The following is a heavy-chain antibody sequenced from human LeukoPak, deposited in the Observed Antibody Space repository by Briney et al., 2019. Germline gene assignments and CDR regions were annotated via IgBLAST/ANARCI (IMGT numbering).Heavy chain of an antibody. V-gene: IGHV3-23*01. CDR3: ASMPSTEIYYFYYMDV. CDR2: ISANAVST. J-gene: IGHJ6*03. Sequence: PGGSLRLSCAASGFTFSDYSMNWVRQAPGKGLEWVSGISANAVSTYYADSVKGRFTISRDNSKNTLYLHMDRLGTEDTAVYYCASMPSTEIYYFYYMDVWGKGTTVTVSS. D-gene: IGHD2-2*01. CDR1: GFTFSDYS.